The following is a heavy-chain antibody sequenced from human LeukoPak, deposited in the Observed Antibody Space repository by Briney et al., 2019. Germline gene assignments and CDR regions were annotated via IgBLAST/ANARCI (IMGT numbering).Heavy chain of an antibody. J-gene: IGHJ4*02. CDR1: GFTFSTYW. V-gene: IGHV3-74*01. CDR2: INTDGSST. CDR3: ARGPKNNYFDY. Sequence: GGSLRLSWAASGFTFSTYWMHWVRQAPGKGLVWVSRINTDGSSTTYADSVKGRFTLSRDNARNTLFLQMNSLRAEDTAVYYCARGPKNNYFDYWGQGTLVTVSS.